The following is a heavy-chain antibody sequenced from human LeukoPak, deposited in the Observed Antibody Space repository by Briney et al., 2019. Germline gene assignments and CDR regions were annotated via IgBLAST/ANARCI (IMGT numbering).Heavy chain of an antibody. CDR2: IIPIFGIA. V-gene: IGHV1-69*04. Sequence: SVKVSCKASGGTFSSYAISWVRQAPGQGLEWMGRIIPIFGIANYAQKFQGSVTITADKSTSTAYMELSSLRSEDTAVYYCAGSYCGGDCHRGYYYYGMDVWGQGTTVTVSS. J-gene: IGHJ6*02. D-gene: IGHD2-21*02. CDR1: GGTFSSYA. CDR3: AGSYCGGDCHRGYYYYGMDV.